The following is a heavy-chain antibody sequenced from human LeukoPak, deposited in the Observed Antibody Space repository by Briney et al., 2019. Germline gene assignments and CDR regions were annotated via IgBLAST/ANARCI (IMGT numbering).Heavy chain of an antibody. CDR1: GFTFSDYY. Sequence: TGGSLRLSCAASGFTFSDYYMSWIRQAPGKGLEWVSSISSSSSDIYYADSVKGRFTISRDNAKNSLYLQMNSLRAEDTAVYYCAIEDSSGWCSGYWGQGTLVTVSS. J-gene: IGHJ4*02. D-gene: IGHD6-19*01. CDR2: ISSSSSDI. CDR3: AIEDSSGWCSGY. V-gene: IGHV3-11*06.